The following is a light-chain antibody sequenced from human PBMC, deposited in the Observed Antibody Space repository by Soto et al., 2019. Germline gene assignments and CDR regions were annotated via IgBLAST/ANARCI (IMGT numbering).Light chain of an antibody. CDR2: DVS. Sequence: FVLTQYPATLSLSPGERVTLSCRASQNIGFELGWYQQKPGQAPRLLIYDVSGRATGVPARFSASGSGTDFTLTISSLEPEDFAVYYCQQRHRWPITFGGGTKVEIK. CDR1: QNIGFE. CDR3: QQRHRWPIT. V-gene: IGKV3-11*01. J-gene: IGKJ4*01.